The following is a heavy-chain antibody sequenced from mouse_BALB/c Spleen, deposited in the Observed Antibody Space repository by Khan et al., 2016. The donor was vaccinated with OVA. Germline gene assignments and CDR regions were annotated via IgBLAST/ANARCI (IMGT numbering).Heavy chain of an antibody. J-gene: IGHJ3*01. CDR1: GFSLTSYG. V-gene: IGHV2-3*01. CDR2: IWGDGST. CDR3: ALYYYGRGWFAY. D-gene: IGHD1-1*01. Sequence: QVRLQQSGPGLVAPSQSLSITCTVSGFSLTSYGVGWVRQPPGKGLEWLGVIWGDGSTNYNSALISRLNINKDNSKSQVFLKLNSLQTDDTATYYCALYYYGRGWFAYWGQGTLVTVSA.